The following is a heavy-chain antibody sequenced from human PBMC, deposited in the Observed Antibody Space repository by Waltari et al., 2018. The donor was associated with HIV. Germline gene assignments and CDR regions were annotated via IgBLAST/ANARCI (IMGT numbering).Heavy chain of an antibody. V-gene: IGHV3-7*01. J-gene: IGHJ4*02. CDR1: GFTFSRSW. CDR2: IKEDGSER. D-gene: IGHD6-19*01. Sequence: EVQLVESGGGSVQPGGSLRLSCTVSGFTFSRSWMTWVRQDPGRGLEWVANIKEDGSERSYVESVKGRFIISRDNAKNSLFLQMYGLGAEDTGVYYCARLQWATQNLDFWGQGTLVTVSS. CDR3: ARLQWATQNLDF.